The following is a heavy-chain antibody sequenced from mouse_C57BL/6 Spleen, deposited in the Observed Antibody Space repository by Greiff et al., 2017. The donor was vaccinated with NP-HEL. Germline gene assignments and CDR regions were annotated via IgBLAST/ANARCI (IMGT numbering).Heavy chain of an antibody. D-gene: IGHD4-1*01. CDR1: GFSLTSYG. CDR3: ARPNDWVFDY. CDR2: IWSGGST. Sequence: VQLQQSGPGLVQPSQSLSITCTVSGFSLTSYGVHWVRQSPGKGLEWLGVIWSGGSTDYNAAFISRLSISKDNSKSQVFFKMNSLQADDTAIYYCARPNDWVFDYWGQGTTLTVSS. J-gene: IGHJ2*01. V-gene: IGHV2-2*01.